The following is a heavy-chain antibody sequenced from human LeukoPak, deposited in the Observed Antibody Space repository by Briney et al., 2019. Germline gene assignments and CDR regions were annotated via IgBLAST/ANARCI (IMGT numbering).Heavy chain of an antibody. CDR1: GGTFSGYY. J-gene: IGHJ4*02. D-gene: IGHD5-18*01. CDR3: ARGARGYSYGYSLDY. V-gene: IGHV4-34*01. CDR2: INHSGST. Sequence: PSGTLTLTCAASGGTFSGYYWNWIRQPPGKGLEWIGQINHSGSTNYNPSLKSRVTISVDTSKNQFSLKLSSVTAADTAVYYCARGARGYSYGYSLDYWGQGTLVTVSS.